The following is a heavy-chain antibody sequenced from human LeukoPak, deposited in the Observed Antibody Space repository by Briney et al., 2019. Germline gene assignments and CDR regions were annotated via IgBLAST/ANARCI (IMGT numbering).Heavy chain of an antibody. D-gene: IGHD3-22*01. J-gene: IGHJ4*02. V-gene: IGHV4-59*01. CDR3: ARLGWLRRKSPFDY. CDR2: IYYSGST. CDR1: GGSFSGYY. Sequence: PSETLSLTCAVYGGSFSGYYWSWIRQPPGKGLEWIGYIYYSGSTNYNPSLKSRVTISVDTSKNQFSLKLSSVTAADTAVYYCARLGWLRRKSPFDYWGQGTLVTVSS.